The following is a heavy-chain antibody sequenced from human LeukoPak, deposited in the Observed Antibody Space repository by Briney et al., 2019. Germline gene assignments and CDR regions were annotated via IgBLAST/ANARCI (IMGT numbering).Heavy chain of an antibody. CDR2: IRYDGTNK. V-gene: IGHV3-30*02. CDR1: GFTFSSYG. CDR3: ARGPSGYHNT. D-gene: IGHD5-12*01. J-gene: IGHJ4*02. Sequence: GGSLRLSCAASGFTFSSYGMHWVRQAPGKGLEWVTFIRYDGTNKYYADSVKGRFAISRDNSKNTLYLQMNSLRAEDTAVYYCARGPSGYHNTGGQGTLVTVSS.